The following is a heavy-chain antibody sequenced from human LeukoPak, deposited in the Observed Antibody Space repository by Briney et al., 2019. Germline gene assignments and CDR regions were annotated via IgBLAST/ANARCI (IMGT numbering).Heavy chain of an antibody. D-gene: IGHD2-15*01. V-gene: IGHV3-23*01. CDR2: ISDSGVVT. J-gene: IGHJ2*01. CDR3: AKLGYCSGGSCYSRWYFDL. Sequence: GGSLRLSCAASGFTFSSYAMSWVRHAPGKRLKWVAPISDSGVVTYYADSVKGRFTISRDNSKNTVYLQMNSLRAEDTAIYYCAKLGYCSGGSCYSRWYFDLWGRGTLVTVSA. CDR1: GFTFSSYA.